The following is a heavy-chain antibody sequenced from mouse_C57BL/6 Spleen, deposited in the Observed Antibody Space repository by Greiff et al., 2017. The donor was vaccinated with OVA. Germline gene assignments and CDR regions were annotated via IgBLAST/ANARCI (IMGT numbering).Heavy chain of an antibody. Sequence: VQLQQPGAELVRPGSSVKLSCKASGYTFTSYWMHWVKQRPIQGLEWIGNIDPSDSETHYNQKFKDKATLTVDKSSSTAYMQLSSLTSEDSAVYYCAREVYYGSSYSFAYWGQGTLVTVSA. CDR1: GYTFTSYW. D-gene: IGHD1-1*01. J-gene: IGHJ3*01. CDR2: IDPSDSET. V-gene: IGHV1-52*01. CDR3: AREVYYGSSYSFAY.